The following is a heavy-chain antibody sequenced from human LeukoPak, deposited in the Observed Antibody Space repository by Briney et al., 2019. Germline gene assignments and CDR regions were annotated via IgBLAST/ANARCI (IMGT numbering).Heavy chain of an antibody. CDR1: GFTVSNYD. J-gene: IGHJ2*01. CDR3: AREGFCGGDCPGYFDL. D-gene: IGHD2-21*02. CDR2: VDTAGNT. Sequence: GGSLRLSCAASGFTVSNYDWHWVRQATGKGLEWVSAVDTAGNTYFPGSARGRFTISRDNAENSLYLQMNSLGAGDTAMYYCAREGFCGGDCPGYFDLWGRGTLVTVSS. V-gene: IGHV3-13*04.